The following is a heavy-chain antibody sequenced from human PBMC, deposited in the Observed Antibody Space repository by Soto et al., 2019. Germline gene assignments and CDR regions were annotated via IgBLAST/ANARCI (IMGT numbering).Heavy chain of an antibody. J-gene: IGHJ5*02. V-gene: IGHV3-48*02. CDR1: GFSFTSYT. CDR3: ARDHYDYVWGSYRSHWFDP. D-gene: IGHD3-16*02. CDR2: ISSGSDTI. Sequence: GGSLRLSCEASGFSFTSYTMNWVRQAPGKGLEWVSHISSGSDTIYYADSVKGRFTISRDNPKRSLYLEMNSLRDEDTAVYYCARDHYDYVWGSYRSHWFDPWGQGTLVTVSS.